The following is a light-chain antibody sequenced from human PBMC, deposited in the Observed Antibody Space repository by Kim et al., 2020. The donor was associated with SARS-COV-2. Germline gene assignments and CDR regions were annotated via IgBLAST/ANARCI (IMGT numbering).Light chain of an antibody. CDR3: QQYDTSPSWT. J-gene: IGKJ1*01. CDR1: HTESSSY. V-gene: IGKV3-20*01. CDR2: GTT. Sequence: ERPTPSCRARHTESSSYLAWYQQKPGQAPRLLMYGTTKRATGIPDRFSGSGSGSGRDFTLTINRLEPEDFAVYYCQQYDTSPSWTFGPGTKVDIK.